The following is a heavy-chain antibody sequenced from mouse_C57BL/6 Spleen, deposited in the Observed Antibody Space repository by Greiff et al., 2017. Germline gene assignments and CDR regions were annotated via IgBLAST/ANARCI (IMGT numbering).Heavy chain of an antibody. J-gene: IGHJ2*01. Sequence: EVQVVESGPELVKPGASVKISCKASGYSFTGYYMNWVKQSPEKSLEWIGEINPSTGGTTYNQKFKAKATLTVDKSSSTAYMQLKSLTSEDSAVYYCARNYDYDGYYFDYWGQGTTLTVSS. CDR1: GYSFTGYY. V-gene: IGHV1-42*01. CDR2: INPSTGGT. CDR3: ARNYDYDGYYFDY. D-gene: IGHD2-4*01.